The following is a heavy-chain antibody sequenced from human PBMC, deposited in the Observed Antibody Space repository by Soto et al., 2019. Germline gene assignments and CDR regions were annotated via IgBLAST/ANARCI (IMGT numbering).Heavy chain of an antibody. CDR3: ARVRWFGPFAY. V-gene: IGHV1-2*04. D-gene: IGHD3-10*01. Sequence: ASVKVSCKASGYTFTGYYMHWVRQAPGQGLEWMGWINPNSGGTNYAQKFQGWVTMTRDTSISTAYMELSRLSSDDTAVYYCARVRWFGPFAYWGQGTLVTVSS. CDR2: INPNSGGT. CDR1: GYTFTGYY. J-gene: IGHJ4*02.